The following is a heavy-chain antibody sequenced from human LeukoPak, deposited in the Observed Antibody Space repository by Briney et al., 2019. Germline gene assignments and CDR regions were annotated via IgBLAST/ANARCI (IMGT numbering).Heavy chain of an antibody. V-gene: IGHV1-69*13. CDR3: ARVGYSSGRGSFDY. J-gene: IGHJ4*02. D-gene: IGHD6-19*01. Sequence: SVKVSCRASGGTFSSYAISWVRQAPGQGLEWMGGIIPIFGTANYAQKFQGRVTITADESTSTAYMELSSLRSEDTAVYYCARVGYSSGRGSFDYWGQGTLVTVSS. CDR2: IIPIFGTA. CDR1: GGTFSSYA.